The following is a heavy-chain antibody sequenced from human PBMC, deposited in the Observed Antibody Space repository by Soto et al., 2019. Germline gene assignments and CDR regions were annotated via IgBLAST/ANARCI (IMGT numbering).Heavy chain of an antibody. V-gene: IGHV4-59*08. CDR2: IHYSGNT. D-gene: IGHD3-3*01. CDR1: GGSISNYY. J-gene: IGHJ4*02. CDR3: ARGHYDFWSGYFATIDY. Sequence: SETLSLTCTVSGGSISNYYWSWIRQPPGKGLEWIGYIHYSGNTKYNLSLKSRVTISADTSKNQFSLKLSSVTAADTAVYYCARGHYDFWSGYFATIDYWGQGTLVTVSS.